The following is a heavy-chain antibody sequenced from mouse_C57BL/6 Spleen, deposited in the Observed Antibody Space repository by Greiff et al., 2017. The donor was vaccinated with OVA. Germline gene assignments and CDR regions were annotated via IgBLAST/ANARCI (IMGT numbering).Heavy chain of an antibody. V-gene: IGHV1-18*01. CDR2: INPNNGGT. J-gene: IGHJ2*01. Sequence: EVQLQQSGPELVKPGASVKIPCKASGYTFTDYNMDWVKQSHGKSLEWIGDINPNNGGTIYNQKFKGKATLTVDKSSSTAYMELRSLTSEDTAVYYCARSGDYARLNYWGQGTTLTVSS. D-gene: IGHD2-4*01. CDR3: ARSGDYARLNY. CDR1: GYTFTDYN.